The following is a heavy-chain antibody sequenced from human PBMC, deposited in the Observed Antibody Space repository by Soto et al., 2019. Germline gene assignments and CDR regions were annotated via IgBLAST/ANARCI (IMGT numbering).Heavy chain of an antibody. Sequence: SVKVSCKASGGTFSSYAISWVLQAPGQGLEWMGGIIPIFGTANYAQKFQGRVTITADESTSTAYMELSSLRSEDTAVYYCARVYLYPIQLWLRDYYYYYGMDVWGQGTTVTVSS. CDR2: IIPIFGTA. CDR1: GGTFSSYA. V-gene: IGHV1-69*13. CDR3: ARVYLYPIQLWLRDYYYYYGMDV. J-gene: IGHJ6*02. D-gene: IGHD5-18*01.